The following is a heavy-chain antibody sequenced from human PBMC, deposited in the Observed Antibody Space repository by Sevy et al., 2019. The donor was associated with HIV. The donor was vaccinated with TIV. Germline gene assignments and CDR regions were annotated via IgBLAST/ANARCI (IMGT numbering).Heavy chain of an antibody. V-gene: IGHV3-53*01. Sequence: GGSLRLSCAASGFTVSSNYMSWVRQAPGKGLEWVSVIYSGGSTYYADSLKGRFTICRDNSKNTLYLQMNSLRAEDTAVYYCAGLPHINYYYGMDVWGQGTTVTVSS. CDR1: GFTVSSNY. J-gene: IGHJ6*02. CDR3: AGLPHINYYYGMDV. D-gene: IGHD2-21*01. CDR2: IYSGGST.